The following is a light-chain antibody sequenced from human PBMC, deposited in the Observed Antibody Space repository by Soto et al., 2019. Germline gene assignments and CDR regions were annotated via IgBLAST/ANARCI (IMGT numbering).Light chain of an antibody. Sequence: DIPMTQSPSSLSASVGDRVAITYRASQDISNYLARYQQKPGKVPKLLIYAASTLQSGVPSRFSGSGSGTDFTLTISSLQPEDVATYYCQKSNSAPFTFGPGTKVDIK. V-gene: IGKV1-27*01. J-gene: IGKJ3*01. CDR1: QDISNY. CDR2: AAS. CDR3: QKSNSAPFT.